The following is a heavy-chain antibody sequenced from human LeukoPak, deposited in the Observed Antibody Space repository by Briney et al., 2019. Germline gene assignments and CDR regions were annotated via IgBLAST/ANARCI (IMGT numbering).Heavy chain of an antibody. J-gene: IGHJ6*03. CDR3: ARGWHYNFWSGYSDYHSMDV. D-gene: IGHD3-3*01. CDR2: ISFDGIKK. CDR1: GFSFSSYA. Sequence: GRSLRLSCAASGFSFSSYALHWVRQAPGKGLEWVSVISFDGIKKHSADSVKGQFTISRDNSKNTLFLQMNSLRPEDTAVYYYARGWHYNFWSGYSDYHSMDVWGKGTTVTVYS. V-gene: IGHV3-30*01.